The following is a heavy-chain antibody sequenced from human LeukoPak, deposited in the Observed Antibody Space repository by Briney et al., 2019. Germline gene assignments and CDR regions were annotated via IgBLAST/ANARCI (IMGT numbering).Heavy chain of an antibody. CDR3: ARVYTVMGATTVDHYHYYMDV. J-gene: IGHJ6*03. CDR2: IYTRGTT. D-gene: IGHD5-18*01. CDR1: GGSIRSGSYY. Sequence: SQTLSLTCTVSGGSIRSGSYYWSWIRQPAGKGLEWIGHIYTRGTTNYNPSGKSRVTVSLDTSKNQISLKLRSVPAADTAIYYCARVYTVMGATTVDHYHYYMDVWGKGTTVTVSS. V-gene: IGHV4-61*09.